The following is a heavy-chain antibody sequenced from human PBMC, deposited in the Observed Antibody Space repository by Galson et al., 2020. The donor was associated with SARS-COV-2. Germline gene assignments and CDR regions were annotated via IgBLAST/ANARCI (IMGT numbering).Heavy chain of an antibody. J-gene: IGHJ4*02. D-gene: IGHD3-10*01. CDR3: ARDPIGLSFDY. CDR2: IYYTGST. CDR1: GGSISSSDYY. V-gene: IGHV4-39*07. Sequence: SETLSLTCTVSGGSISSSDYYWGWIRQPPGKGLEWIGSIYYTGSTYHNPSLKSRVTISVDTSKNHFSLKLSSVTAADTAMYYCARDPIGLSFDYWGQGTLVTVSS.